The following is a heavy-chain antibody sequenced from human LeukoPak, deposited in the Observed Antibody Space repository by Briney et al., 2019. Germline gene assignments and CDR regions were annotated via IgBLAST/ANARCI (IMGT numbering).Heavy chain of an antibody. CDR1: GFTFIDYR. CDR3: ARAFGGSYYDGIDY. V-gene: IGHV3-74*01. Sequence: TGGSLRLSCAAPGFTFIDYRMHWVRQAPGKGLVWVSRINSDGRSTNYADSVKGRFTISRDNAKNTLYLQMNSLRAEDTAVYYCARAFGGSYYDGIDYWGQGTLVTVSS. CDR2: INSDGRST. D-gene: IGHD1-26*01. J-gene: IGHJ4*02.